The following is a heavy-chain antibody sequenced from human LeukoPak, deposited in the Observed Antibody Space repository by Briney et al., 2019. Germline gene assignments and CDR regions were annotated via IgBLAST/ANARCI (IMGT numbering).Heavy chain of an antibody. V-gene: IGHV4-30-4*01. D-gene: IGHD2-2*01. CDR2: IYYSGST. Sequence: SSETLSLTCTVSGGSISSGDYYWSWIRQPPGKGLEWIGYIYYSGSTYYNPSLKSRVTISVVTSKNQFSLKLSSVTAADTAVYYCARVGRGSTSWIDYWGQGTLVTVSS. CDR1: GGSISSGDYY. J-gene: IGHJ4*02. CDR3: ARVGRGSTSWIDY.